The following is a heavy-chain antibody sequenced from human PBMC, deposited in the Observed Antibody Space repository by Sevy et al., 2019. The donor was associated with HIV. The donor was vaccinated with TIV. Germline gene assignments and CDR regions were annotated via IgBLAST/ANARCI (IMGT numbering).Heavy chain of an antibody. Sequence: GESLKISCKGSEYNFTNYWIGWVRQMPGKGLEWMGIIYPGDSGTRYSPSFQDQVTISADKSISTAYLQWSGLKASDTAMYYCARISSSPRAYYYYFGMDVWGQGTTVTVSS. J-gene: IGHJ6*02. CDR2: IYPGDSGT. CDR3: ARISSSPRAYYYYFGMDV. D-gene: IGHD6-6*01. V-gene: IGHV5-51*01. CDR1: EYNFTNYW.